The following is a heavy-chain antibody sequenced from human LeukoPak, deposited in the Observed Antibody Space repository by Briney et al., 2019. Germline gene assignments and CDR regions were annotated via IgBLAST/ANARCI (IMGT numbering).Heavy chain of an antibody. CDR3: ARAHPEYYDSRGRNPLDY. CDR1: GYSFSSYG. D-gene: IGHD3-22*01. Sequence: ASVKVSCKASGYSFSSYGISWVRQAPGQGLEWMGWISAYNGNTNCAQQLQGRVTMTTDTSTSTANMELRSLRSDDTAVYYCARAHPEYYDSRGRNPLDYWGQGTLVTVSS. V-gene: IGHV1-18*01. J-gene: IGHJ4*02. CDR2: ISAYNGNT.